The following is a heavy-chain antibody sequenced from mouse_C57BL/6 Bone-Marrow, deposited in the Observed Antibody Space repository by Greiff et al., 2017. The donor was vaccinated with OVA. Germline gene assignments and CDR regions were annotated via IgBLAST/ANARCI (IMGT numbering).Heavy chain of an antibody. V-gene: IGHV5-2*01. D-gene: IGHD1-1*01. Sequence: DVKLQESGGGLVQPGESLKLSCESNEYEFPSHDMSWVRKTPEKRLELVAAINSDGGSTYYPDTMERRFIISRDNTKKTLYLQMSSLRSEDTALYYCARSPLYYGSSGWYFDVWGTGTTVTVSS. CDR1: EYEFPSHD. CDR2: INSDGGST. CDR3: ARSPLYYGSSGWYFDV. J-gene: IGHJ1*03.